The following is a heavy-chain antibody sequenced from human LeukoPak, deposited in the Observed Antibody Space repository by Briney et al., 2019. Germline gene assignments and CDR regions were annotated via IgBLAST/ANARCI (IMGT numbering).Heavy chain of an antibody. CDR1: GGSISSSSYY. V-gene: IGHV4-39*01. Sequence: PSETLSLTCTVSGGSISSSSYYWGWIRQPPGKGLEWIGSIYYSGSTYYNPSLKSRVTISVDTSKNQFSLKLSSVTAADTAVYYCARKNSSSWYLGGPIDYWGQGTLVTVSS. CDR3: ARKNSSSWYLGGPIDY. D-gene: IGHD6-13*01. J-gene: IGHJ4*02. CDR2: IYYSGST.